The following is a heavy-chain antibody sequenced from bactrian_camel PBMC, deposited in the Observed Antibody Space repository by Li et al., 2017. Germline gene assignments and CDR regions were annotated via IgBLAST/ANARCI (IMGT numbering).Heavy chain of an antibody. Sequence: QVQLVESGGGSVQAGETLVVSCVPNGVTYDAYSLGYTLGWFRRLPGQEREGVAAIAGDGRTNYADSVKGRFTISQDSARNTVYLQMNNLQPEDTATYYCAEGRGSRGEHCYSLNYWGRGPRSPSP. CDR1: GVTYDAYSLGYT. D-gene: IGHD6*01. J-gene: IGHJ4*01. V-gene: IGHV3S55*01. CDR3: AEGRGSRGEHCYSLNY. CDR2: IAGDGRT.